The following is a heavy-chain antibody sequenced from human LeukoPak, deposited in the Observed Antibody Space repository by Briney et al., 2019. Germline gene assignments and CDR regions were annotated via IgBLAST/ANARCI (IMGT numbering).Heavy chain of an antibody. CDR1: GFTFSSQS. V-gene: IGHV3-48*04. J-gene: IGHJ4*02. CDR3: ARAGITIFGMD. CDR2: ISSGSSAI. Sequence: GGSLRLSCAGSGFTFSSQSMNWVRQVPGKGLEWISYISSGSSAIYYADSVKGRFTISRDNGKNSLYLQMNSLRAEDTAVYYCARAGITIFGMDWGQGTLVTVPS. D-gene: IGHD3-3*01.